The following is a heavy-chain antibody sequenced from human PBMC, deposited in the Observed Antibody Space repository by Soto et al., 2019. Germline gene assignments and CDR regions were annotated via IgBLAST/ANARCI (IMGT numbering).Heavy chain of an antibody. D-gene: IGHD3-22*01. CDR1: GFSFSSFA. Sequence: GGSLRLSCATSGFSFSSFAMHWVRQAPGRGLEWLALTSYDGSDQYYADSVKGRFTISRDNSKNTLYLQMNSLRAEDTAVYYCAKKTYYDSSGLDYWGQGTLVTVSS. J-gene: IGHJ4*02. CDR2: TSYDGSDQ. V-gene: IGHV3-30-3*02. CDR3: AKKTYYDSSGLDY.